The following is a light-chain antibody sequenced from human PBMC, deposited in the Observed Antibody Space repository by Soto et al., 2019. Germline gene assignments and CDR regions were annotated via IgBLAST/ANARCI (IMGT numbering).Light chain of an antibody. CDR2: GNS. J-gene: IGLJ1*01. V-gene: IGLV1-40*01. CDR1: SSNIGAGYD. CDR3: KSYAGSNTYV. Sequence: QSVLTQPPSVSGAPGQRVTISCTGSSSNIGAGYDVHWYQQLPGTAPKLLIYGNSNRPSGVPDRFSGSKSGTSASLAITGLQAADEADYFCKSYAGSNTYVFGSGTKVTVL.